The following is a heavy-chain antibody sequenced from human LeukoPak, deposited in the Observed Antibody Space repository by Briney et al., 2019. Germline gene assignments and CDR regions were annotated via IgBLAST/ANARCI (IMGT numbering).Heavy chain of an antibody. D-gene: IGHD3-22*01. J-gene: IGHJ4*02. Sequence: GRSLRLSCTASGFTFGDYAMSWFRQAPGKGLEWVGFIRSEAYGGTTEYAASVKGRFTISRDDSKSIAYLQMNSLKTEDTSVYYCTRVRAEGYYDNSGLSAFDYRGQGTLVTVSS. V-gene: IGHV3-49*03. CDR3: TRVRAEGYYDNSGLSAFDY. CDR2: IRSEAYGGTT. CDR1: GFTFGDYA.